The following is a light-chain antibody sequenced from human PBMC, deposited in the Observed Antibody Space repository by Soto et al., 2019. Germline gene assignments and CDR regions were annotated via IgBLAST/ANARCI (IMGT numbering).Light chain of an antibody. CDR3: SSYKRSSTLYV. CDR2: EVS. J-gene: IGLJ1*01. Sequence: QSVLTQPASVSGSPGQSITISCTGTSSDVGGYNYVSWYQQHPGKAPKLMIYEVSNRPSGVSNRFSGSKSGNKASLTISGLQAEDEADYYCSSYKRSSTLYVFGTGTKV. CDR1: SSDVGGYNY. V-gene: IGLV2-14*01.